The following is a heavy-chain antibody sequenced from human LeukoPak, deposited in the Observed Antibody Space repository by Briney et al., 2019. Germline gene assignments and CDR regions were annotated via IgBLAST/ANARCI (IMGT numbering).Heavy chain of an antibody. CDR1: GGSVSSGTYY. D-gene: IGHD3-10*01. J-gene: IGHJ4*02. Sequence: PSETLSLTCTVSGGSVSSGTYYWSWSRQPPGKGLEWLGYIYYTGRTNYNPSLKSRLSISVDTSKNQFSLKLSSVTAADTAVYYCARRGGSGRSFDYWGQGTLVTVSS. CDR3: ARRGGSGRSFDY. CDR2: IYYTGRT. V-gene: IGHV4-61*01.